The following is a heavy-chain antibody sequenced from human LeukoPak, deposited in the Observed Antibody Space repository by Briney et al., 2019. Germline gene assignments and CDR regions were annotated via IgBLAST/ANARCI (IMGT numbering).Heavy chain of an antibody. CDR3: ARDLVTVTKGFDI. V-gene: IGHV4-59*11. Sequence: SETLSLTCAVSDDSFSSHYWTWIRRPPGKGLEWIGYISYIGTTNYNPSLKSRVAISIDTSKNQFSLKLSSVTAADTAVYYCARDLVTVTKGFDIWGQGTMVSVSS. D-gene: IGHD4-17*01. CDR2: ISYIGTT. CDR1: DDSFSSHY. J-gene: IGHJ3*02.